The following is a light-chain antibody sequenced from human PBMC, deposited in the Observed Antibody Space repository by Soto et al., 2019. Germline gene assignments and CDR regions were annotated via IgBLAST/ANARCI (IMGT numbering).Light chain of an antibody. CDR2: GAS. CDR1: QSVSSSY. V-gene: IGKV3-20*01. J-gene: IGKJ4*01. Sequence: EIVLMQSPGTLSLSPGERATLSCRASQSVSSSYLAWYQQKPGQAPRLLIYGASSRATGIPDRFSGSGSGTDFTLTISRLEPEDFAVYYCQQYGSSWLTFGGGTKV. CDR3: QQYGSSWLT.